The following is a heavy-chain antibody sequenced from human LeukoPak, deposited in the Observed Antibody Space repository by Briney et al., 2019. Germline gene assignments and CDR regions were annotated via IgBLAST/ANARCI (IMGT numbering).Heavy chain of an antibody. Sequence: SETLSLTCAVYGGSFSGYYWSWIRQPPGKGLEWIGEINHSGSTNYNPSLKSRVTISVDTSKNQFSLKLSSVTAADTAVYYCARAHYYGSGTYYYYGMDVWGQGTTVTVSS. CDR3: ARAHYYGSGTYYYYGMDV. D-gene: IGHD3-10*01. CDR1: GGSFSGYY. J-gene: IGHJ6*02. V-gene: IGHV4-34*01. CDR2: INHSGST.